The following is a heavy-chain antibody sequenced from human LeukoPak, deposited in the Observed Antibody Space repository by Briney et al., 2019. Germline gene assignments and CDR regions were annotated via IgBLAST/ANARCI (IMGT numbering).Heavy chain of an antibody. CDR2: VRCSGGST. D-gene: IGHD4-17*01. CDR1: GFTHSRYD. Sequence: GGSLRLPCAASGFTHSRYDMSWAREAPGKGLGWVLVVRCSGGSTYYARSVKGRFTISRDKSKNTLYLQMNSLRGEDTAVYYCAKELVYGDCPNWGQGTLVTVSS. J-gene: IGHJ4*02. CDR3: AKELVYGDCPN. V-gene: IGHV3-23*01.